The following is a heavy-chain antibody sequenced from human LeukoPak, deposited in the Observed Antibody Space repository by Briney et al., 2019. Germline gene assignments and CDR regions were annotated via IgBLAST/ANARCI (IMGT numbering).Heavy chain of an antibody. Sequence: SETLSLTCTVSGGSISSGGYYWSWIRQGPGQGLNWNGYFYCSGSTYHNPSLKSRVTISVATSKHHFSLKLSSVTAADTAVYYCARSPRRGDFWSGYYPYYYYYMDVWGKGTTVTVSS. J-gene: IGHJ6*03. D-gene: IGHD3-3*01. CDR1: GGSISSGGYY. CDR2: FYCSGST. V-gene: IGHV4-61*03. CDR3: ARSPRRGDFWSGYYPYYYYYMDV.